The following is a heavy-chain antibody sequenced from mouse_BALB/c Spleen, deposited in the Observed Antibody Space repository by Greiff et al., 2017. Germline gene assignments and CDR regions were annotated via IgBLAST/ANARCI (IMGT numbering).Heavy chain of an antibody. CDR1: GFTFSDYY. CDR2: ISDGGSYT. J-gene: IGHJ1*01. D-gene: IGHD1-1*01. Sequence: EVKLVESGGGLVKPGGSLKLSCAASGFTFSDYYMYWVRQTPEKRLEWVATISDGGSYTYYPDSVKGRFTISRDNAKNNLYLQMSSLKSEDTAMYYCARGGYGDWYFDVWGAGTTVTVSS. CDR3: ARGGYGDWYFDV. V-gene: IGHV5-4*02.